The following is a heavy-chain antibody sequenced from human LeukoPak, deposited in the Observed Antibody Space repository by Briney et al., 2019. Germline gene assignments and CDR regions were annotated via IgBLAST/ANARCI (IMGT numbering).Heavy chain of an antibody. CDR2: ISGDGSVT. V-gene: IGHV3-74*01. CDR1: GFTLRNYW. CDR3: ARYSSSTGGASYYLDY. Sequence: PGGSLRLSCTASGFTLRNYWMHWVRQVPGKRLVWVSRISGDGSVTNYADSVQGRFTISRDNAKNTLYLQIDSLRSEDTAVYYCARYSSSTGGASYYLDYWGHGTLVTLSS. D-gene: IGHD6-6*01. J-gene: IGHJ4*01.